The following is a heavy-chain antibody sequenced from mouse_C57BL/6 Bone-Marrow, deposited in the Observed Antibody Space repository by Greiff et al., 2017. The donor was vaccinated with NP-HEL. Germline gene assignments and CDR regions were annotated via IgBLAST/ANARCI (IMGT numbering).Heavy chain of an antibody. CDR2: IDPSDSYT. Sequence: QVQLQQPGAELVMPGASVKLSCKASGYTFTSYWMHWVKQRPGQGLEWIGEIDPSDSYTNYNQKFKGKSTLTVDKSSSTAYMQLSSLTSEDSAVYYCAREGYYYYGSSYAWFADWGQGTLVTVSA. D-gene: IGHD1-1*01. V-gene: IGHV1-69*01. CDR1: GYTFTSYW. CDR3: AREGYYYYGSSYAWFAD. J-gene: IGHJ3*01.